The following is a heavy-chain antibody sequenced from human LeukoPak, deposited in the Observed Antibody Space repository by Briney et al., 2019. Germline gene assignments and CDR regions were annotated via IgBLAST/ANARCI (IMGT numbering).Heavy chain of an antibody. CDR3: AREGVLRFLEWPTRYFDY. V-gene: IGHV3-7*01. D-gene: IGHD3-3*01. J-gene: IGHJ4*02. CDR2: IKSDGSEK. Sequence: GGSLRLSCAASGMTFSSHWMSWVRQAPGKGLEWVANIKSDGSEKYYLDSVKGRFTISRDNSKNTLYLQMNSLRAEDTAVYYCAREGVLRFLEWPTRYFDYWGQGTLVTVSS. CDR1: GMTFSSHW.